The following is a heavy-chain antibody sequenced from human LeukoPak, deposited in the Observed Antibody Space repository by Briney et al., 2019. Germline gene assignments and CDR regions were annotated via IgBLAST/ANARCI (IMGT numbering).Heavy chain of an antibody. J-gene: IGHJ3*02. D-gene: IGHD1-14*01. Sequence: SETLSLTCTVSGGSISSSSYYWGWIRQPPGKGLEWIGYIYYSGSTYYNPSLKSRVTISVDTSKNQFSLKLSSVTAADTAVYYCARCGRAFDIWGQGTMVTVSS. V-gene: IGHV4-30-4*08. CDR3: ARCGRAFDI. CDR1: GGSISSSSYY. CDR2: IYYSGST.